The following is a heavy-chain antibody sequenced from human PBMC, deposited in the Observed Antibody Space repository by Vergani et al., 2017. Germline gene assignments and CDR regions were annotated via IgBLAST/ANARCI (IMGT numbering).Heavy chain of an antibody. CDR2: MDYSGST. CDR3: ASKRGACRAAYCRSYDF. CDR1: GDSVISTDYH. J-gene: IGHJ4*02. D-gene: IGHD2-15*01. Sequence: QVQLQESGPGLVKPSETLSLTCTVSGDSVISTDYHWGWIRQPPGKGLEWIGSMDYSGSTSYNPSLESRISISFDTPKNQFSLRLTSVTAADTAVYFCASKRGACRAAYCRSYDFLGPGTLVGVSS. V-gene: IGHV4-39*01.